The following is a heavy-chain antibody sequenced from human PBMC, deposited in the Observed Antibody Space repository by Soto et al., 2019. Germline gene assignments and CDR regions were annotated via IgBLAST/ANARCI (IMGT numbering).Heavy chain of an antibody. D-gene: IGHD3-10*01. V-gene: IGHV3-23*01. Sequence: EVQLLESGGGLVQPGGSLRLSCTASGFTFSSYAMSWVRQAPGKGLEWVAAISGSDDTTYYADSVKGRFTISRDNSKNTLYLQRNSLRAEDTAVYYCTKDSRVTMVRGVIIPPGYWGQGTLVTVSS. CDR3: TKDSRVTMVRGVIIPPGY. CDR2: ISGSDDTT. CDR1: GFTFSSYA. J-gene: IGHJ4*02.